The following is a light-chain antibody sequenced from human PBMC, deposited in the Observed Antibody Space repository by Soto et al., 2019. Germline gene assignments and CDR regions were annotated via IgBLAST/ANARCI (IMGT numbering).Light chain of an antibody. V-gene: IGKV3-11*01. Sequence: EIVLTQSPATLSLSPGERATLSCRASQSVSSYLAWYQQKPGQAPRLLIYAASTRATGIPARFSGSGSGTDFTLTISSLEPEDFAVYYCQQYGNSPLTFGQGTRLEIK. J-gene: IGKJ5*01. CDR1: QSVSSY. CDR3: QQYGNSPLT. CDR2: AAS.